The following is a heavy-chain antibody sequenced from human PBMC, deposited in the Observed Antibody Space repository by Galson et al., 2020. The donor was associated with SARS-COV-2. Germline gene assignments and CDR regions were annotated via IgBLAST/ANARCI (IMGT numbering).Heavy chain of an antibody. Sequence: SETLSLTCTVSGGSISSYYWSWIRQPPGKGLEWIGYIYYSGSTNYNPSLKSRVTISVDTSKNQFSLKLSSVTAADTAVYYCARAKRLAAAERIFDYWGQGTLVTVSS. D-gene: IGHD6-13*01. CDR2: IYYSGST. CDR1: GGSISSYY. J-gene: IGHJ4*02. CDR3: ARAKRLAAAERIFDY. V-gene: IGHV4-59*13.